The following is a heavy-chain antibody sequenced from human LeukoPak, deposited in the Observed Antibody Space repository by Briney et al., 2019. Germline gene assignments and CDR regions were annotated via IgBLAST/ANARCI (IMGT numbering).Heavy chain of an antibody. Sequence: GGSLRLSCAASGFTIATKYMNWVRQAPGKGLEWVSIIYSGATTYYADSVRGRFTISRDTSKNTVSLQMNSLRAEDTAVYFCARLGDHYHWNLDLRGGGTLVTVSS. J-gene: IGHJ2*01. CDR3: ARLGDHYHWNLDL. CDR2: IYSGATT. CDR1: GFTIATKY. V-gene: IGHV3-53*01. D-gene: IGHD3-10*01.